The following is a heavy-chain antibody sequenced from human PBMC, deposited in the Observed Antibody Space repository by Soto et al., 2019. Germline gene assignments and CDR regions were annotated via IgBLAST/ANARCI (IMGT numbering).Heavy chain of an antibody. J-gene: IGHJ4*02. CDR3: ASAYYYDSSGYYPGYYFDY. CDR1: GYSFTSYW. Sequence: GESLKISCKGSGYSFTSYWIGWVRQMPGKGLEWMGIIYPGDSDTRYSPSFQGQVTISADKSISTAYLQWSSLKASDTAMYYCASAYYYDSSGYYPGYYFDYWGQGTLVTVSS. V-gene: IGHV5-51*01. CDR2: IYPGDSDT. D-gene: IGHD3-22*01.